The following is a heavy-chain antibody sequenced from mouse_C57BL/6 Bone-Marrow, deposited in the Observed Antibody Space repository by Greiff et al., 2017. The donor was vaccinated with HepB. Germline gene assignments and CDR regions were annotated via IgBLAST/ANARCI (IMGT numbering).Heavy chain of an antibody. CDR3: ASNYYGSRDWYFDV. Sequence: EVQLQQSGPVLVKPGASVKMSCKASGYTFTDYYMNWVKQSHGKSLEWIGVINPYNGGTSYNQKFKGKATLTVDKSSSTAYMELNSLTSEDSAVYYCASNYYGSRDWYFDVWGTGTTVTVSS. CDR2: INPYNGGT. V-gene: IGHV1-19*01. D-gene: IGHD1-1*01. CDR1: GYTFTDYY. J-gene: IGHJ1*03.